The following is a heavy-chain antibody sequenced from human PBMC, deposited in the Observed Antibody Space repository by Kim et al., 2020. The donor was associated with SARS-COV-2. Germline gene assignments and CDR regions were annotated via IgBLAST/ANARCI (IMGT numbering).Heavy chain of an antibody. Sequence: ESVKGRFTISRDDAENSLYLQMNSLKPEDTALYFCTKVLAGRNAHYAAFDVWGQGTMDTVSS. J-gene: IGHJ3*01. D-gene: IGHD3-16*01. V-gene: IGHV3-9*01. CDR3: TKVLAGRNAHYAAFDV.